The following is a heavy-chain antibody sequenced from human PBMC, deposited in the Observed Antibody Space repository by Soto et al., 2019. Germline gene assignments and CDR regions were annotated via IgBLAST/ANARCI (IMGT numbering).Heavy chain of an antibody. D-gene: IGHD2-15*01. V-gene: IGHV1-46*03. CDR3: ARGGGIVVVAATTPPYYFDY. CDR1: GYTFTSYY. CDR2: INPSGGST. Sequence: ASVKVSCKASGYTFTSYYMHWVRQAPGQGLEWMGIINPSGGSTSYAQKFQGRVTMTRDTSTSTVYMELSSLRSEDTAVYYCARGGGIVVVAATTPPYYFDYWGQGTLVTVSS. J-gene: IGHJ4*02.